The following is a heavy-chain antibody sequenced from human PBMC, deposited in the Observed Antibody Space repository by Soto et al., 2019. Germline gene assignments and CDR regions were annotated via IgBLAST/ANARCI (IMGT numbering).Heavy chain of an antibody. J-gene: IGHJ6*02. CDR1: GGSISSYY. CDR2: IYYSGCT. Sequence: QVQLQESGPGLVKPSETLSLTCTVSGGSISSYYWSWIRQPPGKVLEWIGYIYYSGCTNYNPSLNGRVTKSVDTSKNPFSLKLSAVTAADTAVYYCATQQLDYGMDVWGQGTPVTVSS. D-gene: IGHD6-13*01. CDR3: ATQQLDYGMDV. V-gene: IGHV4-59*01.